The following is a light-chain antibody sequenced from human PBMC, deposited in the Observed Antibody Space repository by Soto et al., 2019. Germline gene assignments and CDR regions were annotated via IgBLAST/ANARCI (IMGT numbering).Light chain of an antibody. CDR2: MAS. Sequence: DLVMTQSPLSLPVTPGEPASISCRSSQSLLWTNGYNYVDWFLQKPGQSPQLLIYMASNRASGVXDLXGGSGTGTEYTLKISGVEAEDVGVYYGVQPPRAPWSFGQGTKLEIK. V-gene: IGKV2-28*01. J-gene: IGKJ1*01. CDR3: VQPPRAPWS. CDR1: QSLLWTNGYNY.